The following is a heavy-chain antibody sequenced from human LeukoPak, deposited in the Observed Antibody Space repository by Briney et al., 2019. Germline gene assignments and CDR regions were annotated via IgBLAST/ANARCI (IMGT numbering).Heavy chain of an antibody. V-gene: IGHV3-23*01. CDR1: GFTFSNYA. CDR2: ISSSTGAT. CDR3: ARETYYDFWSGYYHYYYYMDV. Sequence: PGGSLRLSCAASGFTFSNYAMTWVRQAPGKGLEWVSAISSSTGATYYADSVKGRFSISRDNSKNTLYLQMNSLRAEDTAVYYCARETYYDFWSGYYHYYYYMDVWGKGTMVTVSS. J-gene: IGHJ6*03. D-gene: IGHD3-3*01.